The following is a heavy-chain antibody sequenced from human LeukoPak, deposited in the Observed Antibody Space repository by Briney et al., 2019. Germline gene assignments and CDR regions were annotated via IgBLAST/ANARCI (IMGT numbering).Heavy chain of an antibody. D-gene: IGHD5-18*01. CDR1: GFTFSGSA. V-gene: IGHV3-73*01. CDR2: IRSKANSYAT. Sequence: PGGSLRLSCAASGFTFSGSAMHWVRLASGKGLEWVGRIRSKANSYATAYAASVKGRFTISRDDSKNTAYLQMNSLKTEDTAVYYCTRLAMVDDYWGQGTLVTVSS. CDR3: TRLAMVDDY. J-gene: IGHJ4*02.